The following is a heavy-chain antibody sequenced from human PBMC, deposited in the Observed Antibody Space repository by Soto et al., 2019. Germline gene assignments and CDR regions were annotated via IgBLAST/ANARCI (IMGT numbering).Heavy chain of an antibody. CDR1: GDSISRGGYS. CDR2: IYDSRST. J-gene: IGHJ6*02. CDR3: ARGSSSYYDYGMDV. V-gene: IGHV4-30-2*01. Sequence: SETLSLTCAVSGDSISRGGYSWTWIRQPPGKALEWIGNIYDSRSTSYNPSLKSRVTISVDTSKNQFSLRLTSVTAADTAVYFCARGSSSYYDYGMDVWGQGTTVTVSS. D-gene: IGHD6-6*01.